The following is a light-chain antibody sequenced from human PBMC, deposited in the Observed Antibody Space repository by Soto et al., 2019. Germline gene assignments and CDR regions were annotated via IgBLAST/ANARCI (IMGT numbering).Light chain of an antibody. CDR1: SGGIASNY. CDR3: QSYDSSNWV. Sequence: NFMLTQPHSVSESPGKTVTISCTRSSGGIASNYVQWYQQRPGSAPTTVIYEDNQRPSGVPDRFSGSIDSSSNSASLTISGLKTEDEADYYCQSYDSSNWVFGGGTKLTVL. V-gene: IGLV6-57*04. CDR2: EDN. J-gene: IGLJ3*02.